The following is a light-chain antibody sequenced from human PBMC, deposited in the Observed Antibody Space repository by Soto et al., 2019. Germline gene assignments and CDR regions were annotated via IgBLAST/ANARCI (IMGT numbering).Light chain of an antibody. Sequence: QSVLTQQPSASGTPGQRVTISCSGRFSNIGSNYVYWYQQLPGTAPKLLIFTNDQRTSGVPGRFSGSKSGTSASLAISGLRCEDEADYYCAVWDDSLRGWVFGGGTKVTVL. CDR1: FSNIGSNY. CDR3: AVWDDSLRGWV. J-gene: IGLJ3*02. CDR2: TND. V-gene: IGLV1-47*02.